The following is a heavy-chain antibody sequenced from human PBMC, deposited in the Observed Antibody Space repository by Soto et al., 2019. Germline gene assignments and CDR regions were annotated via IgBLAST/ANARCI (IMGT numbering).Heavy chain of an antibody. CDR2: IYYRGNT. CDR3: ARGDCSSTSCYVLY. Sequence: PSETLSLTCSVSGDSVNSDKYYWGWIRQPPGKGLEWIGSIYYRGNTYYNPSLQTRVTISVDTSKNQFSLKLNSVTAADTAVYYCARGDCSSTSCYVLYWGLGTLVTVSS. CDR1: GDSVNSDKYY. D-gene: IGHD2-2*01. V-gene: IGHV4-39*07. J-gene: IGHJ4*02.